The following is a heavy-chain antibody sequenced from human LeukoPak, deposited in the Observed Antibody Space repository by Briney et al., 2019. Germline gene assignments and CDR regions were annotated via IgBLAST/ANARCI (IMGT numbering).Heavy chain of an antibody. CDR3: ARLRTTFYDPLDP. J-gene: IGHJ5*02. CDR1: GYNFINYW. CDR2: IYPGDSDT. V-gene: IGHV5-51*01. Sequence: GESLKISCKGSGYNFINYWIGWVRQMPGKDLEWMGIIYPGDSDTRYSPSFQGQVTISADKSISTTYLQWSSLKASDTAMYYCARLRTTFYDPLDPWGQGTLVTVSS. D-gene: IGHD3-16*01.